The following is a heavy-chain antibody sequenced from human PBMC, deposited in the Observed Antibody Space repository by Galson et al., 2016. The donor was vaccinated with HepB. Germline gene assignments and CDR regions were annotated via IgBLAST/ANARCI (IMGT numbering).Heavy chain of an antibody. CDR2: INAGNGDT. D-gene: IGHD3-10*01. CDR1: GYTFSSYV. J-gene: IGHJ3*02. V-gene: IGHV1-3*01. Sequence: SVKVSCKASGYTFSSYVMHWVRQAPGQRLEWMGWINAGNGDTKYSQKFQGRVTFTSDTSASTAYMQLSSVRSEDTAVYFCARDREIVNFGSGRVVAFDIWGQGTMVTVSS. CDR3: ARDREIVNFGSGRVVAFDI.